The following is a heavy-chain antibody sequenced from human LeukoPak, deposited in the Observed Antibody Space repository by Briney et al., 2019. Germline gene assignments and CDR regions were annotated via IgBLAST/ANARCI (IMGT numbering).Heavy chain of an antibody. Sequence: SETLSLTCTVSGGSISSSGYYWSWIRQPAGKGLEWIGRIYSNGNTNYNPSLKSRVAISEDMSKNQFSLKLSSVTAADTAVYYCARAPSGCGSGTYYSHYMDVWGTGTTVTVSS. CDR3: ARAPSGCGSGTYYSHYMDV. V-gene: IGHV4-61*02. J-gene: IGHJ6*03. CDR2: IYSNGNT. D-gene: IGHD3-10*01. CDR1: GGSISSSGYY.